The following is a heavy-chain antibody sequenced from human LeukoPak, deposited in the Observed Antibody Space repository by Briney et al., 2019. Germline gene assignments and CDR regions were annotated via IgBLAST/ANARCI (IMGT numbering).Heavy chain of an antibody. Sequence: PGGSLRLSCPASGFSLSSHSMNWVRQAPGKGLEWVSSISSSSSYIYYAESVKGRVTVTRDNAKTPLFLQMNSLRAENTAVYYCARVGLFAFDIWGQGTMVTVSS. J-gene: IGHJ3*02. V-gene: IGHV3-21*01. CDR2: ISSSSSYI. CDR1: GFSLSSHS. CDR3: ARVGLFAFDI.